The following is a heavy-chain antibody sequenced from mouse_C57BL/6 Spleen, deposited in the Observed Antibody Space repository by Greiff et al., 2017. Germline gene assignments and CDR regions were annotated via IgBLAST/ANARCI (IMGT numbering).Heavy chain of an antibody. CDR3: AREEYYGSKENYLDY. CDR2: IDPSDSYT. J-gene: IGHJ2*01. Sequence: VQLQQPGAELVKPGASVKLSCKASGYTFTSYWMQWVKPRPGQGLEWIGEIDPSDSYTNYNQKFKGKATLTVDTSSSTAYMQLSSLTSEDSAVDYSAREEYYGSKENYLDYWGQGTTLTVSS. V-gene: IGHV1-50*01. D-gene: IGHD1-1*01. CDR1: GYTFTSYW.